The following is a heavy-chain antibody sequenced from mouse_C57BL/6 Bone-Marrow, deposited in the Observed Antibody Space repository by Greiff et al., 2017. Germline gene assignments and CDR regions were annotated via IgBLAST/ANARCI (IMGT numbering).Heavy chain of an antibody. D-gene: IGHD2-4*01. CDR3: TTPIYYDYDVNY. CDR1: GFNIKDDY. J-gene: IGHJ3*01. V-gene: IGHV14-4*01. CDR2: IDPENGDT. Sequence: VQLKESGAELVRPGASVKLSCTASGFNIKDDYMHWVKQRPEQGLEWIGWIDPENGDTEYASKFQGKATITADTSSNTAYLQLSSLTSEDTAVYYCTTPIYYDYDVNYWGQGTLVTVSA.